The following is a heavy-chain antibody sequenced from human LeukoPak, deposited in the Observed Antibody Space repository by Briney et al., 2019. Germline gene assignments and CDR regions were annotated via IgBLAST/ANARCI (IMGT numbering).Heavy chain of an antibody. CDR2: ISAYNGNT. CDR1: GGTFSSYA. CDR3: ARASVTTPYYYYGMDV. Sequence: GASVKVSCKASGGTFSSYAISWVRQAPGQGLEWMGWISAYNGNTNYAQKLQGRVTMTTDTSTSTAYMELRSLRSDDTAVYYCARASVTTPYYYYGMDVWGQGTTVTVSS. D-gene: IGHD4-11*01. V-gene: IGHV1-18*01. J-gene: IGHJ6*02.